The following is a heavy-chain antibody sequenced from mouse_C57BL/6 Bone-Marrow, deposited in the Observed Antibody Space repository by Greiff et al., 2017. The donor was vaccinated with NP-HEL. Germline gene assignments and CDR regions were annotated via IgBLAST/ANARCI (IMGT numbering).Heavy chain of an antibody. D-gene: IGHD1-1*01. Sequence: QVQLQQPGAELVRPGTSVKLSCKASGYTFTSYWMHWVKQRPGQGLEWIGVIDPSDSYTNYNQKFKGKATLTVDTSPSTAYMQLSRLTSEDSAVYYCAGGSSSAWFAYWGQGTLVTVSA. CDR3: AGGSSSAWFAY. CDR1: GYTFTSYW. CDR2: IDPSDSYT. V-gene: IGHV1-59*01. J-gene: IGHJ3*01.